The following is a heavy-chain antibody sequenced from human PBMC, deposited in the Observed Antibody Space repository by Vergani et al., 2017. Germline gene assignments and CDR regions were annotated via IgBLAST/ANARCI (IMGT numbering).Heavy chain of an antibody. CDR3: ARWGLAARPFPTLD. J-gene: IGHJ4*02. V-gene: IGHV4-59*01. CDR2: IYYSGST. Sequence: QVQLQESGPGLVKPSETLSLTCTVSGGSISSYYWSWIRQPPGKGLEWIGYIYYSGSTNYSPSLKSRVTISVDTSKNQFSLKLSSVTAADTAVYYCARWGLAARPFPTLDWGQGTLVTVSS. D-gene: IGHD6-6*01. CDR1: GGSISSYY.